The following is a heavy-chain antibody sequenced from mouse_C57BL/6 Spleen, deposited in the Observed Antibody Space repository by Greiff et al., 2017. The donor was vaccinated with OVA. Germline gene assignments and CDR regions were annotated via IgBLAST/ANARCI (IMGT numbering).Heavy chain of an antibody. CDR1: GFTFSDYY. CDR3: ARELYAMDY. Sequence: EVMLVESGGGLVQPGGSLKLSCAASGFTFSDYYMYWVRQTPEKRLEWVAYISNGGGSTYYPDTVKGRFTISRDNAKNTLYLQMSRLKSEDTAMYYCARELYAMDYWGQGTSVTVSS. V-gene: IGHV5-12*01. J-gene: IGHJ4*01. CDR2: ISNGGGST.